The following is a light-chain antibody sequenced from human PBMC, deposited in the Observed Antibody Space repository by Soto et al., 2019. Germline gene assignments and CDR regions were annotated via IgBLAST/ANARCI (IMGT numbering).Light chain of an antibody. Sequence: ETVLTPSPGTVSLSPGEKATLSCRASQSVNNNYLSWYQHRPGQAPRLLIYGSSYRATGIPDRFSGSGSGTDFTLTISRLEPEDFAVYYCQQYGSSPPITFGGGTKVDIK. J-gene: IGKJ4*01. CDR3: QQYGSSPPIT. CDR1: QSVNNNY. CDR2: GSS. V-gene: IGKV3-20*01.